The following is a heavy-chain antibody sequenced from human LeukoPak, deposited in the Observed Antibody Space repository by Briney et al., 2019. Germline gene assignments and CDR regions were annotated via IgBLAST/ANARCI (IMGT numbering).Heavy chain of an antibody. CDR3: ASPIPTGDY. CDR1: GFTFSSYG. CDR2: ISYDGSNK. V-gene: IGHV3-30*03. D-gene: IGHD1-14*01. J-gene: IGHJ4*02. Sequence: GRSLRLSCAASGFTFSSYGMHWVRQAPGKGLEWVAVISYDGSNKYYADSVKGRFTISRDNSKNTLYLQMNSLRAEDTAVYYCASPIPTGDYWGQGTLVTVSS.